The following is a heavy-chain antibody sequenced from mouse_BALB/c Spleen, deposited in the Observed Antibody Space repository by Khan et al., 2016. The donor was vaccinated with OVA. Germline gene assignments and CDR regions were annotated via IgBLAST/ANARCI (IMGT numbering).Heavy chain of an antibody. CDR3: VRHGGFDPYYAMDN. CDR1: GFAFSSYD. V-gene: IGHV5-9*02. J-gene: IGHJ4*01. CDR2: ISSGGSYT. Sequence: EVELVESGGGLVKPGGSLKLSCAASGFAFSSYDMSWVRQTPEKRLEWVATISSGGSYTKYSDSVKGRFIISRDKARNTLYLQMSSLRSEDTAWYYCVRHGGFDPYYAMDNWGQGTSVTVSS.